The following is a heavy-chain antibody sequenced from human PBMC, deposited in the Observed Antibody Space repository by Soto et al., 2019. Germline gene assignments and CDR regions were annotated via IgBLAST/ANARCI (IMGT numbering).Heavy chain of an antibody. Sequence: GGSLRLSCAASGFTFIRYAMSWVRQAPGKGLEWVSAISGSGGSTYYADSVKGRFTISRDNSKNTLYLQMNSLRAEDTAVYYCAKDRDHSSSWYPNYYYYGMDVWGQGTTVTVSS. D-gene: IGHD6-13*01. CDR2: ISGSGGST. CDR3: AKDRDHSSSWYPNYYYYGMDV. V-gene: IGHV3-23*01. J-gene: IGHJ6*02. CDR1: GFTFIRYA.